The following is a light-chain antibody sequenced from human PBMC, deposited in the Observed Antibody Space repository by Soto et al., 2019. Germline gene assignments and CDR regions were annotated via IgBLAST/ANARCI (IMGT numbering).Light chain of an antibody. CDR1: QSVSSS. CDR2: DAS. J-gene: IGKJ4*01. V-gene: IGKV3-11*01. Sequence: EIVLTQSPATLSLSPGERASLSCRASQSVSSSLAWYQQKPGQAPRLLIYDASNRATGIPARFSGSGSGTDVTLTISSLEPEDFAVYYCQQRSNWPLLTFGGGTKVEIK. CDR3: QQRSNWPLLT.